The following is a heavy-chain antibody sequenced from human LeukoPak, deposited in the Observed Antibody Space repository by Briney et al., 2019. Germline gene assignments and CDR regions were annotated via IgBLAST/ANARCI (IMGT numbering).Heavy chain of an antibody. J-gene: IGHJ4*02. CDR2: ISGSGGRT. CDR3: AKYIVVVPAAIKRGYFDY. CDR1: GFTFSSYA. Sequence: GGSLRLSCAASGFTFSSYAMSWVRQAPGKGLEWVSTISGSGGRTYYADSLKGRFTISRDNSKSTLYLQMNSLRAENTAVYYCAKYIVVVPAAIKRGYFDYCGQGTLVTVSS. V-gene: IGHV3-23*01. D-gene: IGHD2-2*02.